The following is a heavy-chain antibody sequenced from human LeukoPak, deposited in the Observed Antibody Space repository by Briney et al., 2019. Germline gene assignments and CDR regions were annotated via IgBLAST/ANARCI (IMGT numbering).Heavy chain of an antibody. CDR2: IYYLGST. CDR1: GGSISSSSYY. Sequence: ASETLSLNCTVSGGSISSSSYYWGWIRQPPGKGLEWVAGIYYLGSTYYNPSLKSRVTISVDTSKNHFSLKLSSVTAADTAVYYCARLGRYCSSASCYAFVPWGQGTLVTVSS. V-gene: IGHV4-39*01. CDR3: ARLGRYCSSASCYAFVP. J-gene: IGHJ5*02. D-gene: IGHD2-2*01.